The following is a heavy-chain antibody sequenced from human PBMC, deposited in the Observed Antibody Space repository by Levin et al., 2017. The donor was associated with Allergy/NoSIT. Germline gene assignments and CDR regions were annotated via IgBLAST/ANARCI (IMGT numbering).Heavy chain of an antibody. D-gene: IGHD4-17*01. CDR3: ARLVAATVTTFSADNWFDP. J-gene: IGHJ5*02. V-gene: IGHV3-23*01. CDR2: ISGSGGST. CDR1: GFTFSSYA. Sequence: PGGSLRLSCAASGFTFSSYAMSWVRQAPGKGLEWVSAISGSGGSTYYADSVKGRFTISRDNSKNTLYLQMNSLRAEDTAVYYCARLVAATVTTFSADNWFDPWGQGTLVTVSS.